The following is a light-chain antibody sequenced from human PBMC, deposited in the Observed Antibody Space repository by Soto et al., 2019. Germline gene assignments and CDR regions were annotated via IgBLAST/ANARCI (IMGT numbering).Light chain of an antibody. J-gene: IGKJ5*01. CDR1: QSVSSY. V-gene: IGKV3-11*01. Sequence: EIVLTQSPATLSLSPGERATLSCRASQSVSSYLAWYQQKPRQAPRLLIYDASNRATGIPDRFSGSGSGTDFTLTISRLEPEDFAVYYCQKRSNWPPITFGQGTRLEIK. CDR3: QKRSNWPPIT. CDR2: DAS.